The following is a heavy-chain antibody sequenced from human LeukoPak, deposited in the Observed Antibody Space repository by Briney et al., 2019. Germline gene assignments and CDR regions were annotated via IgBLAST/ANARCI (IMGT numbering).Heavy chain of an antibody. Sequence: SETLSLTCTVSGGSISSYYWNWIRQPPGKALEWLGYAYYSGSTNYNPSLKTRLTISVDTSKAQFSLTLSSVTAADTAIYYCASRSGRNYYGMVVWGQGSTVIVCS. V-gene: IGHV4-59*01. CDR2: AYYSGST. D-gene: IGHD3-10*01. J-gene: IGHJ6*02. CDR1: GGSISSYY. CDR3: ASRSGRNYYGMVV.